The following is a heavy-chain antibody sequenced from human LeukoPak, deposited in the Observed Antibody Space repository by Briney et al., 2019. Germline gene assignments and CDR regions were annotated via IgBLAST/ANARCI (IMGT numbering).Heavy chain of an antibody. J-gene: IGHJ5*02. CDR3: ARDYDFWSAHETGGWFDP. CDR1: GYTLTELS. Sequence: VASVKVSCKVSGYTLTELSMHWVRQAPGKGLEWMGGFDPEDGETIYAQKFQGRVTMTEDTSTDTAYMELSSLRSEDTAVYYRARDYDFWSAHETGGWFDPWGQGTLVTVSS. D-gene: IGHD3-3*01. V-gene: IGHV1-24*01. CDR2: FDPEDGET.